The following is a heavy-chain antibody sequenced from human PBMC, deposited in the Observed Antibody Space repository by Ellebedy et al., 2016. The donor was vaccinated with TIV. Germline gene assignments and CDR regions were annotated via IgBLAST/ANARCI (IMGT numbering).Heavy chain of an antibody. V-gene: IGHV3-23*01. Sequence: GESLKISXAASGFTFSSYAMHWVRQAPGKGLEWVSAISGSGGSTYYADSVKGRFTISRDNSKNTLYLQMNSLRAEDTAVYYCAHRKGAVALYFDYWGQGTLVTVSS. CDR3: AHRKGAVALYFDY. J-gene: IGHJ4*02. D-gene: IGHD6-19*01. CDR1: GFTFSSYA. CDR2: ISGSGGST.